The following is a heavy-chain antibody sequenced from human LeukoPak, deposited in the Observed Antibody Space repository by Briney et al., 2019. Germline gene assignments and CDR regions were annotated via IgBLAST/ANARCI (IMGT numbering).Heavy chain of an antibody. V-gene: IGHV3-7*03. Sequence: PGGSLRLSRAASGFTFSSFWMNWVRQAPGKGLEWVANIKQDGSERNYVDSVEGRSTISRDNAKNSLFLQMNSLRVEDTAVYYCARGGTRGYSPVDYWGQGILVTVSS. D-gene: IGHD5-18*01. CDR1: GFTFSSFW. CDR3: ARGGTRGYSPVDY. J-gene: IGHJ4*02. CDR2: IKQDGSER.